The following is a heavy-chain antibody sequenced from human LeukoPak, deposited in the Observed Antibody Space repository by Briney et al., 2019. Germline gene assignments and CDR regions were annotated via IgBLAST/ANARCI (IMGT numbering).Heavy chain of an antibody. Sequence: ASVKVSCKASGYTFTSYGISWVRQAPGQGLEWMRWISAYNGNTNYAQKLQGRVTMTTDTSTSTAYMELRSLRSDDTAVYYCARRGGRDIVVVVAATQPGECYEKYYYGMDVWGQGTTVTVSS. V-gene: IGHV1-18*01. CDR1: GYTFTSYG. CDR2: ISAYNGNT. D-gene: IGHD2-15*01. CDR3: ARRGGRDIVVVVAATQPGECYEKYYYGMDV. J-gene: IGHJ6*02.